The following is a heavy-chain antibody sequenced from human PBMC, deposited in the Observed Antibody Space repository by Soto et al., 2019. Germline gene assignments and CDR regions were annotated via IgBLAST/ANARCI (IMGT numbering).Heavy chain of an antibody. CDR3: ARSSSSWARVDH. J-gene: IGHJ4*02. CDR1: GFTFSSYG. V-gene: IGHV3-74*01. CDR2: IKSDGRST. D-gene: IGHD6-13*01. Sequence: PGGCLRLSCAASGFTFSSYGMHWVRQAPGKGLVWVSYIKSDGRSTIYADSVKGRFTISRDNAKNTLYLQMNSLRAEDTAVYYCARSSSSWARVDHWGQGTLVTVSS.